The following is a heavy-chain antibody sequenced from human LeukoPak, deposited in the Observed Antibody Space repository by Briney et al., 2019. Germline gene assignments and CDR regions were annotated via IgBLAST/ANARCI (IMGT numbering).Heavy chain of an antibody. CDR1: GGSFSGYY. J-gene: IGHJ4*02. V-gene: IGHV4-34*01. CDR2: INHSGST. Sequence: SATLSPTCAVYGGSFSGYYWSWIRQPPGKGLEWIGEINHSGSTNYNPSLKSRVTISVDTSKIQFSLKLSSVTAADTAVYYCARTGHCSGGSCYSSDYWGQGTLVTVSS. CDR3: ARTGHCSGGSCYSSDY. D-gene: IGHD2-15*01.